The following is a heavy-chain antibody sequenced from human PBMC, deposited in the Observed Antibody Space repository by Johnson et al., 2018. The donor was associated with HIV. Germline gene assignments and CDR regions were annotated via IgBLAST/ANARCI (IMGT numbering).Heavy chain of an antibody. V-gene: IGHV3-53*01. Sequence: VQLVESGGGLVQPGGSLRLSCAASGFTVSSTYMSWVRQAPGKGLEWLSVLYSDGRTFYADSVKGRFTISRDSSKNTLFLLMNSLRADDTAMYYCARRCRSMSCSHGDFDIWGQGTVVTVSA. J-gene: IGHJ3*02. CDR1: GFTVSSTY. CDR3: ARRCRSMSCSHGDFDI. CDR2: LYSDGRT. D-gene: IGHD2-2*01.